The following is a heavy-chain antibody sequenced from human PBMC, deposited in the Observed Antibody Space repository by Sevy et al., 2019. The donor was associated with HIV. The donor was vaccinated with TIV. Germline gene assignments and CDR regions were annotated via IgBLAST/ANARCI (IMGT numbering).Heavy chain of an antibody. CDR3: ARVDSSSWNNWFDP. J-gene: IGHJ5*02. D-gene: IGHD6-13*01. CDR1: GFTFSSYA. CDR2: IAYDGSNK. Sequence: GGSLRLSCAASGFTFSSYAMHWVRQAPGKGLEWVAVIAYDGSNKYYADSVKGRFTISRDNSKNTLYLQMNSLRAEDTAVYYCARVDSSSWNNWFDPWSQGTLVTVSS. V-gene: IGHV3-30-3*01.